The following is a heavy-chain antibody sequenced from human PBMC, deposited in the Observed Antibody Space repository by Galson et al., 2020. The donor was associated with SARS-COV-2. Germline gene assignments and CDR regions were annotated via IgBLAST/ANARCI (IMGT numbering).Heavy chain of an antibody. Sequence: SEPLSLTCTVSGGSINSCDFSWRCFRPPPGPGLDSFVYLHSRRITYYHPSLKSRVSISIDPSKNHFSLKVRSVTVADTAVYYCARDRHYYGSGSHLDIWGRGTLVTVSS. J-gene: IGHJ2*01. CDR3: ARDRHYYGSGSHLDI. D-gene: IGHD3-10*01. V-gene: IGHV4-30-4*01. CDR2: LHSRRIT. CDR1: GGSINSCDFS.